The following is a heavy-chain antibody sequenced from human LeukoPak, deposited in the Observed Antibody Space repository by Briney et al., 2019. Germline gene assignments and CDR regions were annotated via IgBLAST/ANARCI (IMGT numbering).Heavy chain of an antibody. D-gene: IGHD2-21*02. Sequence: SETLSLTCAVYVGSFSGYYWSWIRQPPGKGLEWIGEINHSGSTNYNPSLKSRVTISVDTSKNQFSLKLSSVSAADTAVYYCARGLHIVVVTADYYYGMDVWGQGTTVTVSS. CDR1: VGSFSGYY. V-gene: IGHV4-34*01. CDR2: INHSGST. J-gene: IGHJ6*02. CDR3: ARGLHIVVVTADYYYGMDV.